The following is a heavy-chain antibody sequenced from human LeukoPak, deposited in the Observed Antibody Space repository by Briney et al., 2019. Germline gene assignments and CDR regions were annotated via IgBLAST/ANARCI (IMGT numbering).Heavy chain of an antibody. CDR3: ATDRRFSGTEARWLQSDY. CDR2: FDPEDGET. D-gene: IGHD5-24*01. Sequence: GASVKVSCKVSGYTLTELSMHWVRQAPGKGLEWMGGFDPEDGETIYAQKFQGRVTMTEDTSTDTAYMELSSLRSEDTAVYYCATDRRFSGTEARWLQSDYWGQGTLVTVSS. CDR1: GYTLTELS. V-gene: IGHV1-24*01. J-gene: IGHJ4*02.